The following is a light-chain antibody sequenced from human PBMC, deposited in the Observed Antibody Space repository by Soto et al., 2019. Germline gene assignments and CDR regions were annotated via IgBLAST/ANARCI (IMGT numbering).Light chain of an antibody. J-gene: IGKJ1*01. CDR3: LQDINYPWP. Sequence: ITMTQSPSSLAESVGDRATISCRGRQGIGNALGWYQQKPGKPPKLLIYGASNLQSGVPQRFSGSGSGTDFTLAIRSLQPEDSATYYCLQDINYPWPFGPGPQLDLK. CDR1: QGIGNA. V-gene: IGKV1-6*01. CDR2: GAS.